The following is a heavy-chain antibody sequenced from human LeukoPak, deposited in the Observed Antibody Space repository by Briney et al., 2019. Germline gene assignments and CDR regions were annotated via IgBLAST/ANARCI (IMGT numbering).Heavy chain of an antibody. CDR3: ARGTGGPQANRYYYYYYMDV. CDR1: GFTFSDYY. D-gene: IGHD1-14*01. J-gene: IGHJ6*03. Sequence: PGGSLRLSCAASGFTFSDYYMSWIRQAPGKGLERVSYISSSGSTIYYADSVKGRFTISRDNAKNTLYLQMGSLRAEDMAVYYCARGTGGPQANRYYYYYYMDVWGKGTTVTVSS. V-gene: IGHV3-11*04. CDR2: ISSSGSTI.